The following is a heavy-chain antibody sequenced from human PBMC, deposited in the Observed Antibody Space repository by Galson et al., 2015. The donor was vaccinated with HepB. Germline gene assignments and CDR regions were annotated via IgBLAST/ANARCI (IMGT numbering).Heavy chain of an antibody. J-gene: IGHJ3*01. D-gene: IGHD4-17*01. CDR2: IYTSGRT. CDR1: GGSISSASNY. Sequence: QVQLQESGPGLVKPSQTLSLTCTVSGGSISSASNYWSWIRQPAGKGLEWIGRIYTSGRTNYNPSPNSRVTMSVDTSKNQFSLKLNSVTAADTAVYFCATIRLYGDYGDDAFNVWGQGTMVTVSS. CDR3: ATIRLYGDYGDDAFNV. V-gene: IGHV4-61*02.